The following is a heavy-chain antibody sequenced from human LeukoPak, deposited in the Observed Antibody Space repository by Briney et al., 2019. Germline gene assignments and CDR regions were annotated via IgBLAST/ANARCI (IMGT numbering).Heavy chain of an antibody. J-gene: IGHJ5*02. V-gene: IGHV3-53*01. CDR1: GFTVSSNY. D-gene: IGHD3-22*01. CDR3: ARDLNYDSAS. CDR2: IYSGGST. Sequence: PGGSLRLSCAASGFTVSSNYMSWVRQAPGKGLEWFSVIYSGGSTYYADSVKGRFTISRDNSKNTVYLQMNSLRAEDTAVYYCARDLNYDSASWGQGTLVTVSS.